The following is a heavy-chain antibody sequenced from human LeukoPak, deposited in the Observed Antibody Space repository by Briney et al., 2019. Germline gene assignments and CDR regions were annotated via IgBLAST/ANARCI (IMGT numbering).Heavy chain of an antibody. D-gene: IGHD3-22*01. CDR2: IKQDGSEK. J-gene: IGHJ3*02. CDR1: GFTFSSYW. CDR3: ARGVAYSSGYYFDI. V-gene: IGHV3-7*01. Sequence: GGSLRLSCAASGFTFSSYWMSRVRQAPGKGLEWVANIKQDGSEKYYVDSVKGRFTISRDNAKNSLYLQMNSLRAEDTAVYYCARGVAYSSGYYFDIWGQGTMVTVSS.